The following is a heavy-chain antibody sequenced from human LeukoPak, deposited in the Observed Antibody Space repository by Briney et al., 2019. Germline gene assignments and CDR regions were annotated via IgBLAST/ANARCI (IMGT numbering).Heavy chain of an antibody. Sequence: SGPTLVNPKQTLTLTCTYSGFSLSTSGMCVNWIRQPPGKALEWLARIDWDDDKYYTTSLKTRLTISKDTSKNQVVLTMTNMDPVDTATYFCARAYYGDCDCWGQGTLVTVSS. J-gene: IGHJ4*02. CDR1: GFSLSTSGMC. CDR3: ARAYYGDCDC. V-gene: IGHV2-70*11. D-gene: IGHD4-17*01. CDR2: IDWDDDK.